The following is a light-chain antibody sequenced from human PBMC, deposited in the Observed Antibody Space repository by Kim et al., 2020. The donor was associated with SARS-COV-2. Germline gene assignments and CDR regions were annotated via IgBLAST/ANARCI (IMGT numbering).Light chain of an antibody. CDR2: RND. V-gene: IGLV1-47*01. CDR1: SSNIGSNY. CDR3: AAWDDSLSGRV. Sequence: QSVLTQSPSASGTPGQRVTISCSGSSSNIGSNYVYWYQQLPGMAPKLLICRNDQRPSGVPDRFSGSKSGTSASLAIGGLRSEDGADYYCAAWDDSLSGRVFGGGTQLTVL. J-gene: IGLJ3*02.